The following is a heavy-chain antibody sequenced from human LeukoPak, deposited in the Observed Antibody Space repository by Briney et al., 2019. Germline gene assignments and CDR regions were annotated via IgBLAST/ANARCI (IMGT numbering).Heavy chain of an antibody. CDR1: GYTFTSYH. V-gene: IGHV1-46*01. J-gene: IGHJ4*02. D-gene: IGHD6-19*01. CDR2: INPSGGST. CDR3: ASYLSGWPMKY. Sequence: ASVKVSCKAFGYTFTSYHMYWVRQAPGQGLEWMGIINPSGGSTSYAQKFQGRVTMTRDMSTSTVYMELSSLRSEDTAVYYCASYLSGWPMKYWGQGTLVTVSS.